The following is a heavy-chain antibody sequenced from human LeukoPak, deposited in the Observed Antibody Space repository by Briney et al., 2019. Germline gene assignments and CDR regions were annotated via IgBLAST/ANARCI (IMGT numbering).Heavy chain of an antibody. V-gene: IGHV3-15*01. CDR1: XXTFXNAX. Sequence: LSXAASXXTFXNAXXSWVRXAXGXXXXXXXXXXSKTDGGTTDYAAPVKGRFTISRDDSKNTLYLQMNSLKTEDTAVYYCTTEYNFNYYDSSGYYYWGQGTLVTVSS. CDR3: TTEYNFNYYDSSGYYY. D-gene: IGHD3-22*01. J-gene: IGHJ4*02. CDR2: XXSKTDGGTT.